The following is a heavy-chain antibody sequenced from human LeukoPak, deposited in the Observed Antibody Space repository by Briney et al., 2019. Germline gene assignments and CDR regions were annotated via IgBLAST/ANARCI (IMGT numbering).Heavy chain of an antibody. CDR1: GGSISSYY. D-gene: IGHD6-19*01. Sequence: KTSETLSLTCTVSGGSISSYYWNWIRQPPGKGLEWIGYIYYSGSTNYNPFLKSRVTISVDTSKNQFSLKLSSVTAADTAVYYCARGGWYPESFQHWGQGALVTVSS. CDR3: ARGGWYPESFQH. J-gene: IGHJ1*01. CDR2: IYYSGST. V-gene: IGHV4-59*01.